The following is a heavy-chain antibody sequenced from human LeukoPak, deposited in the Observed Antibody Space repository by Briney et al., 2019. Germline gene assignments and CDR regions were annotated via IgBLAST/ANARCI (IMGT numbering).Heavy chain of an antibody. V-gene: IGHV3-30*02. CDR1: GITFRSSS. D-gene: IGHD6-13*01. CDR3: ARRLAAAATPKYYFDY. CDR2: IRFDGSTK. J-gene: IGHJ4*02. Sequence: PGGSLRLSCVASGITFRSSSMHWVRQAPGKGLEWLAFIRFDGSTKYYADSVKGRFTVSRDNSKSTLYLQMNSLRAEDTAVYYCARRLAAAATPKYYFDYWGQGSLVTVSS.